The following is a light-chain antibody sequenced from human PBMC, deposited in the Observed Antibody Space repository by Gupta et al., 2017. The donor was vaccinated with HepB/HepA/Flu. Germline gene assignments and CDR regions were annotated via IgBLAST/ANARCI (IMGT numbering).Light chain of an antibody. CDR1: QSLRTSNGYHY. CDR2: VGS. J-gene: IGKJ4*01. V-gene: IGKV2-28*01. Sequence: DIVLTQFPLSLPVTPGEPASISCRSSQSLRTSNGYHYLDWYVQKPGQSLQLLISVGSWRGSGVPHRLSSSGSCADFTLTISRGEADDVGVYYCRQGLHPPRTFGRGTKVEIK. CDR3: RQGLHPPRT.